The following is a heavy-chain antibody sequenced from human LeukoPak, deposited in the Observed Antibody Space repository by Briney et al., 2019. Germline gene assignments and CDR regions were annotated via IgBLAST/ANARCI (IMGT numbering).Heavy chain of an antibody. D-gene: IGHD3-10*01. Sequence: GGSLRLSCAASGFTFSIYSINWVRQAPGKGLEWVSFITGNSNYIYYADSVKGRFTISRDNANNPLYLQMNSLRVKDTAVYYCARDRVSGSGSIDYWGQGTLVTVSS. V-gene: IGHV3-21*01. CDR1: GFTFSIYS. CDR3: ARDRVSGSGSIDY. J-gene: IGHJ4*02. CDR2: ITGNSNYI.